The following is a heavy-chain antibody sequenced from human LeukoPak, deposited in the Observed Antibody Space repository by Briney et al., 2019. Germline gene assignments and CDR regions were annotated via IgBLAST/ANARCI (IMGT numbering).Heavy chain of an antibody. CDR3: ARDLPYSSSSGADY. Sequence: GASVKVSCKASGYTFTGYYMHWVRQAPGQGLEWMGWINPNSGGTNYAQKFQGRVTMTRDTSISTAYMELSRLRSDDTAVYYCARDLPYSSSSGADYWGQGTLVTVSS. CDR1: GYTFTGYY. D-gene: IGHD6-6*01. CDR2: INPNSGGT. V-gene: IGHV1-2*02. J-gene: IGHJ4*02.